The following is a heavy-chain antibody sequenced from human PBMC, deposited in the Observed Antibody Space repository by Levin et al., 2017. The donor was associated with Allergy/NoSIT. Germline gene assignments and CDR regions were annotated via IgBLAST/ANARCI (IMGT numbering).Heavy chain of an antibody. CDR3: ASHFSMIRGYGNYGLDV. Sequence: LAGGSLRLSCAASGFTFTTYTMHWVRQAPGKGLEWVTLISYDGSNEYYADFVKGRFTISRDTSKNMLYLQMNTLRTEDTAVYYCASHFSMIRGYGNYGLDVWGQGTTVTVSS. V-gene: IGHV3-30-3*01. CDR2: ISYDGSNE. CDR1: GFTFTTYT. D-gene: IGHD3-10*01. J-gene: IGHJ6*02.